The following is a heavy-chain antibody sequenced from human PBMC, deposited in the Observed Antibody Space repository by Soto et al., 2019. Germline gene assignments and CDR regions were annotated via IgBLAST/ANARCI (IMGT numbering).Heavy chain of an antibody. CDR1: GGTFSSYA. CDR2: IIPIFGTA. Sequence: ASVKVSCKASGGTFSSYAISWVRQAPGQGLEWMGGIIPIFGTANYAQKFQGRVTITADESTSTAYMELSSLRSEDTAVYYCNTGFGDPRRSDYWGQGTLVTVSS. J-gene: IGHJ4*02. CDR3: NTGFGDPRRSDY. V-gene: IGHV1-69*13. D-gene: IGHD3-10*01.